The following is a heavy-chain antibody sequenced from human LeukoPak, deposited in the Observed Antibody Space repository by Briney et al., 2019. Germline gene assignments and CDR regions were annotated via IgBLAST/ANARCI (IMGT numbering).Heavy chain of an antibody. Sequence: GGSLRLSCAASGFTFSDYYMSWIRQAPGKGPQWVSYISSRTSTYTAYADSVKGRFTISRDNAKNSLFLQMNTLRADDTAVYYCARIGRLGFVLDVWGQGTTVTVSS. CDR1: GFTFSDYY. D-gene: IGHD3-16*01. CDR2: ISSRTSTYT. CDR3: ARIGRLGFVLDV. J-gene: IGHJ6*02. V-gene: IGHV3-11*03.